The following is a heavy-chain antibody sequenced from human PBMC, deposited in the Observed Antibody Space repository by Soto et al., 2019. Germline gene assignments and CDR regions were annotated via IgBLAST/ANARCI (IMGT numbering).Heavy chain of an antibody. CDR1: GYTFTSYD. Sequence: QVQLVQSGAEVKKPGASVKVSCKASGYTFTSYDINWVRQATGQGLEYLGWMNPNSGNTAYVQKFQGRVTMTWDTSITTADMELSSLRSADTAVYFCARGIKYGAYSRWFDPWGQGTLVTVSS. CDR2: MNPNSGNT. J-gene: IGHJ5*02. V-gene: IGHV1-8*01. CDR3: ARGIKYGAYSRWFDP. D-gene: IGHD4-17*01.